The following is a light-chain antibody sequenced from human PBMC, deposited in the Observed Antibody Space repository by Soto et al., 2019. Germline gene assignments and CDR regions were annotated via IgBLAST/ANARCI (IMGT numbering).Light chain of an antibody. CDR2: KAF. V-gene: IGKV1-5*03. CDR1: QTISSW. J-gene: IGKJ1*01. CDR3: QHYNSYSEA. Sequence: DIRMTQSPSTLSGSVGDRVTITCRASQTISSWLAWYQQKPGKAPKLLIYKAFTLKSGVPSRFSGSGSGTEFTLTISSLQPDEFATYYCQHYNSYSEAFGQGTKVELK.